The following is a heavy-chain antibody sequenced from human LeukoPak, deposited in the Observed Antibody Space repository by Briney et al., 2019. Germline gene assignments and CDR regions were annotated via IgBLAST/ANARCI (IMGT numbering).Heavy chain of an antibody. Sequence: ASVKVSCKASGGTFSSYAISWVRQAPGQGLEWMGWINPNSGGTNYAQKFQGRVTMTRDTSISTAYMELSRLRSDDTAVCYCAILDSSGWYVGSDYWGQGTLVTVSS. CDR1: GGTFSSYA. CDR2: INPNSGGT. J-gene: IGHJ4*02. CDR3: AILDSSGWYVGSDY. D-gene: IGHD6-19*01. V-gene: IGHV1-2*02.